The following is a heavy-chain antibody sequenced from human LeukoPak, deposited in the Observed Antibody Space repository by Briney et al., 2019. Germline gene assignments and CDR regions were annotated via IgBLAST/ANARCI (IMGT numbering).Heavy chain of an antibody. Sequence: GGSLRLSCAASGFTFSSYNMNWVRQARGKGRDWVSSISSSSSYIYYADSVKGRLHISRDNAKNSLYLQMNSLRAEDTAVYYCASSYLGATMRYWGQGTLVTVSS. CDR2: ISSSSSYI. CDR1: GFTFSSYN. CDR3: ASSYLGATMRY. D-gene: IGHD1-26*01. J-gene: IGHJ4*02. V-gene: IGHV3-21*01.